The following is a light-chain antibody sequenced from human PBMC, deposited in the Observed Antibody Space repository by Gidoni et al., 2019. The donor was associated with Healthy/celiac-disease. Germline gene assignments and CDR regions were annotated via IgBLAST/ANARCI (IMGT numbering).Light chain of an antibody. CDR1: QSISSW. V-gene: IGKV1-5*03. CDR3: QQYNSSPWT. J-gene: IGKJ1*01. Sequence: DIQMTQSPSTLSASVGDRVTITCRASQSISSWLAWYQQKQGKAPKLLIYKASSLESWVPSRFSGSGSGTEFTLTISSLQPDDFATYYCQQYNSSPWTFGQGTKVEIK. CDR2: KAS.